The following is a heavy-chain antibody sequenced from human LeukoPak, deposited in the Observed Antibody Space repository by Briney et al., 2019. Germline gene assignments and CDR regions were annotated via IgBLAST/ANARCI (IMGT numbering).Heavy chain of an antibody. CDR1: GFTFSSYA. CDR2: ISGSGGST. Sequence: PWGSLRLSCAASGFTFSSYAMSWVRQAPGKGLEWVSAISGSGGSTYYADSVKGRFTISRDNSKNTLYLQMNSLRAEDTAVYYCAKDLGRSGWSDFDYWGRGTLVTVSS. V-gene: IGHV3-23*01. D-gene: IGHD6-19*01. J-gene: IGHJ4*02. CDR3: AKDLGRSGWSDFDY.